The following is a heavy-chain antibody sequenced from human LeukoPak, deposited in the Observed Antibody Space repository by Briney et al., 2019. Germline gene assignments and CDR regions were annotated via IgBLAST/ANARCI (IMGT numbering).Heavy chain of an antibody. CDR2: IHSSGGS. CDR1: GASISNYY. D-gene: IGHD1-26*01. CDR3: ARLGNYHDF. J-gene: IGHJ4*02. V-gene: IGHV4-4*09. Sequence: PSETLSLTCTVSGASISNYYWSWIRQTPEKGLEWMGHIHSSGGSSYYPSLKSRLTLSIDTSRNQLSLKLPSATAADTAVYFCARLGNYHDFWGQGALVTVSS.